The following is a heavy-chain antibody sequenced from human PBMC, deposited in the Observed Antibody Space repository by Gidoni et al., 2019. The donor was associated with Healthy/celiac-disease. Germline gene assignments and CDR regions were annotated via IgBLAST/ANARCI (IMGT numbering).Heavy chain of an antibody. CDR1: GFTFSSYS. CDR3: ARRGAYYDILTGYSYYYGMDV. CDR2: ISSSSSYI. D-gene: IGHD3-9*01. V-gene: IGHV3-21*01. Sequence: EVQLVESGGGLVKPGGSLRLSCAASGFTFSSYSMNWVRQAPGKGLEWVSSISSSSSYIYYADSVKGRFTISRDNAKNSLYLQMNSLRAEDTAVYYCARRGAYYDILTGYSYYYGMDVWGQGTTVTVSS. J-gene: IGHJ6*02.